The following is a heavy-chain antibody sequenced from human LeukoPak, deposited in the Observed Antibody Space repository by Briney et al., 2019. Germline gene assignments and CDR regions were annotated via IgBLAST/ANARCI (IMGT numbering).Heavy chain of an antibody. V-gene: IGHV4-34*01. J-gene: IGHJ4*02. Sequence: SETPSLTCAVYGGSFSGYYWSWIRQPPGKGLEWIGEINHSGSTNYNPSLKSRVTISVDTSKNQFSLKLSSVTAADTAVYYCATVYGDYRVHWGQGTLVTVSS. CDR3: ATVYGDYRVH. CDR2: INHSGST. CDR1: GGSFSGYY. D-gene: IGHD4-17*01.